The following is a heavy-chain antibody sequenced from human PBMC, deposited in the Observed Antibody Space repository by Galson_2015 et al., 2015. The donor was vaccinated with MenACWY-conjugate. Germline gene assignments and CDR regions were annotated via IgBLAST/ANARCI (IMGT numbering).Heavy chain of an antibody. V-gene: IGHV4-39*01. Sequence: ETLSLTCTVSGGSISSSSYFWGWIRQPPGKGLEWIGTISYSGSTHYNPPLNNRVTVSADTSKNQFSLNVHSVTAADTALYYCARRSARLTLGAFDIWGQGTMVTVSS. CDR3: ARRSARLTLGAFDI. CDR2: ISYSGST. D-gene: IGHD4-23*01. CDR1: GGSISSSSYF. J-gene: IGHJ3*02.